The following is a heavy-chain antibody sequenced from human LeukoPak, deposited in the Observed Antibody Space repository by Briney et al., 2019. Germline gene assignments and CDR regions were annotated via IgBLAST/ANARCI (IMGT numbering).Heavy chain of an antibody. D-gene: IGHD3-22*01. J-gene: IGHJ4*02. CDR3: ARADYYRFDY. CDR1: GFTFSGYW. V-gene: IGHV3-7*01. Sequence: GDSLRLSCAASGFTFSGYWMAWVRQAPGKGLEWVANINQDGSQSHYLDSVKGRFTISRDNTESSLYLQMNSLRAEDTAVYYCARADYYRFDYWGQGTLVTVSS. CDR2: INQDGSQS.